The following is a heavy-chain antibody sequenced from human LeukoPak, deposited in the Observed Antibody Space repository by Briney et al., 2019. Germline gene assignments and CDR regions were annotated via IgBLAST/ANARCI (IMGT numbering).Heavy chain of an antibody. J-gene: IGHJ3*02. CDR3: AREGSGELLLCFDI. CDR2: IKANSGGT. D-gene: IGHD3-16*02. Sequence: GASVKVSCKASGYAGTGHGMHWGRQAPGQGREGMGWIKANSGGTNYAQKLQGRGTMTRDASISTAYMELRRPRSDDTDVYSCAREGSGELLLCFDIWGQGTTVTVSS. V-gene: IGHV1-2*02. CDR1: GYAGTGHG.